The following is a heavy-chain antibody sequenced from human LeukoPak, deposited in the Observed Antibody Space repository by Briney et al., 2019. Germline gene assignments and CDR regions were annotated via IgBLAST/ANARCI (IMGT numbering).Heavy chain of an antibody. CDR1: GGSISTYY. D-gene: IGHD5-12*01. CDR2: IYYSGSS. CDR3: ARGRRDIVATKSYYFDY. V-gene: IGHV4-59*01. Sequence: PSETLSLTCTVSGGSISTYYWSWIRQPPGKGLEWIGYIYYSGSSNYNPSLKSRVTISVDTSKNQFSLKLSSVTAADTAMYYCARGRRDIVATKSYYFDYWGQGTLVTVSS. J-gene: IGHJ4*02.